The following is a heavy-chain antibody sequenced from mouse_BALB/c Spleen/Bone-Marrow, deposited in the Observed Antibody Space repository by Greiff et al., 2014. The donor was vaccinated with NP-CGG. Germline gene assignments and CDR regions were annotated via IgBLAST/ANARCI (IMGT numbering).Heavy chain of an antibody. J-gene: IGHJ2*01. CDR1: GYTFTSYV. Sequence: EVKLMESGPELVKPGASVKMSCKASGYTFTSYVMHWMKQKPGQGLEWIGYINPYNDGTKYNETFKGKATLTSDKSSSTAYMDLSSLTSEDSAVYFCARSEYFGSSYDYWGQGTTLTASS. CDR2: INPYNDGT. CDR3: ARSEYFGSSYDY. D-gene: IGHD1-1*01. V-gene: IGHV1-14*01.